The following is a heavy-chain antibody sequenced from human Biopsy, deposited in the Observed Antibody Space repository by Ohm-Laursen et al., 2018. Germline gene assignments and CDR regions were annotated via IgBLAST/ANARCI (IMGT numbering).Heavy chain of an antibody. Sequence: ATVKISCKASGFSFTGYYIHWVRQAPGQGLEWMGWISPKSGGTNYAQKFQGNITMTRNTSMSTAYMEMSRLRSDDTAVYYCALQSVAQMKNFDYWGQGTLVTVSS. CDR1: GFSFTGYY. V-gene: IGHV1-2*02. J-gene: IGHJ4*02. CDR2: ISPKSGGT. CDR3: ALQSVAQMKNFDY. D-gene: IGHD6-19*01.